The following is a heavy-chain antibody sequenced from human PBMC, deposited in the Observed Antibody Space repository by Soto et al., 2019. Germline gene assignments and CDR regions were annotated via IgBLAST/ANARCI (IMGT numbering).Heavy chain of an antibody. CDR1: GYTFTSYG. Sequence: ASVKVSCQASGYTFTSYGISWVRQAPGQGPEWMGWISAYNGNTNYAQKLQGRVTMTTDTSTSTAYMELRSLRSDDTAVYYCARDGFHSRAYYYGMDVWGQGTTVTVSS. CDR2: ISAYNGNT. CDR3: ARDGFHSRAYYYGMDV. J-gene: IGHJ6*02. D-gene: IGHD6-13*01. V-gene: IGHV1-18*01.